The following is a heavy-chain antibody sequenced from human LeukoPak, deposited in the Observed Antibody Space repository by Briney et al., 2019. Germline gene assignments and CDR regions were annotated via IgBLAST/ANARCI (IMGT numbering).Heavy chain of an antibody. J-gene: IGHJ4*02. CDR1: YA. Sequence: YAMSWVRQAPGKGLEWVSAISASGYSTYYADSVKGRFTISRDNSKRTLYLQMNSLRAEDTAIFYCAKDVYNWNFYFDYWGQGTLVTVSS. CDR2: ISASGYST. V-gene: IGHV3-23*01. D-gene: IGHD1-7*01. CDR3: AKDVYNWNFYFDY.